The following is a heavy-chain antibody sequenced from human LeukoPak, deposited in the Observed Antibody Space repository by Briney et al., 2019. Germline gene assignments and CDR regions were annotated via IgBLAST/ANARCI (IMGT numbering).Heavy chain of an antibody. J-gene: IGHJ5*02. V-gene: IGHV4-59*12. D-gene: IGHD5-18*01. CDR2: IYYSGST. Sequence: SETLSLTCTVSGGSISSYYRSWIRQPPGKGLEWIGYIYYSGSTNYKSSLKSRVTISVDTSKNQFSLKLASVTAADTAVYYCAKGAGGFSYYNWFDPWGQGTLVTVSS. CDR1: GGSISSYY. CDR3: AKGAGGFSYYNWFDP.